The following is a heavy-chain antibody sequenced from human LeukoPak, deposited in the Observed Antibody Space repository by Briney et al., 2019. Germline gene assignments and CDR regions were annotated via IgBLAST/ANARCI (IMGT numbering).Heavy chain of an antibody. Sequence: PGGSLRLSCAASGFTFSIYAIHWVRQAPGKGLEWVAFISYDGNNEYYADSVRGRFTISRDSSKNTLYLQMNSLRTEDTAVYYCARDRPYFDYWGQGTLVTVSS. CDR3: ARDRPYFDY. CDR2: ISYDGNNE. J-gene: IGHJ4*02. CDR1: GFTFSIYA. V-gene: IGHV3-30*04.